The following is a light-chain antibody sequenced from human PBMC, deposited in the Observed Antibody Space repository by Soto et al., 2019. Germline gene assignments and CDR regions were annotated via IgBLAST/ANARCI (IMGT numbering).Light chain of an antibody. CDR3: QHYDHYPIT. V-gene: IGKV1-5*03. CDR2: KAS. J-gene: IGKJ5*01. Sequence: PSTLSSSIGDRVTIACRASQNINNWLAWYQQKPGKAPKLLIYKASSLESGVPSRFSGSGSGTEFTLTISSLQPDDLASYYCQHYDHYPITFGQGTRLEIK. CDR1: QNINNW.